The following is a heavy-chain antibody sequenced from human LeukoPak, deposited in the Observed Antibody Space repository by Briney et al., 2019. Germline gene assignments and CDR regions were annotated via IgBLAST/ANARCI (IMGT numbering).Heavy chain of an antibody. CDR1: GGSISSSSYY. V-gene: IGHV4-39*07. Sequence: SETLSLTCTVSGGSISSSSYYWGWIRQPPGKGLEWIGSIYYSGSTYYNPSLKSRVTISVDTSKNQFSLKLSSVTAADTAVYYCASLDILTGYTFDYWGQGTLVTVSS. CDR3: ASLDILTGYTFDY. CDR2: IYYSGST. D-gene: IGHD3-9*01. J-gene: IGHJ4*02.